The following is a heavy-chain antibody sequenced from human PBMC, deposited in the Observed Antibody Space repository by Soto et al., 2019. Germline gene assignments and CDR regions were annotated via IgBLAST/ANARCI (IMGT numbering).Heavy chain of an antibody. Sequence: SETLSLTCTVSGGSISSYYWSWIRQPPGKGLEWIGYIYYSGSTNYNPSLKSRVTISVDTSKNQFSLKLSSVTAADTAVYYCARDFVELFSYGMDVWGQGTTVTVSS. V-gene: IGHV4-59*01. CDR1: GGSISSYY. CDR2: IYYSGST. D-gene: IGHD3-10*01. CDR3: ARDFVELFSYGMDV. J-gene: IGHJ6*02.